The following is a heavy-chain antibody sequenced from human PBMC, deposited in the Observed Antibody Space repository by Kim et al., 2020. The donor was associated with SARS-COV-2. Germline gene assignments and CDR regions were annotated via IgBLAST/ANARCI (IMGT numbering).Heavy chain of an antibody. Sequence: GESLKISCKGSGYSFTSYWIGWVRQMPGKGLEWMGIIYPGDSDTRYSPSFQGQVTISADKSISTAYLQWSSLKASDTAMYYCARLLPKEGYYYGSGSPLDYWGQGTLVTVSS. CDR2: IYPGDSDT. CDR3: ARLLPKEGYYYGSGSPLDY. J-gene: IGHJ4*02. CDR1: GYSFTSYW. V-gene: IGHV5-51*01. D-gene: IGHD3-10*01.